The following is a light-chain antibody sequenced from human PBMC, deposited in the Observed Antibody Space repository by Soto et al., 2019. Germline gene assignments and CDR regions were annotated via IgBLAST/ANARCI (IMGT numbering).Light chain of an antibody. J-gene: IGKJ5*01. CDR3: QQYESLPLT. Sequence: IQMTQSPSSLSASVGDRVTITCQASQDINKNLIWYQQKPGKAPKLLIYDASDLETGVPSRFSGSGSETGFTFTISSLQPEDFATYYCQQYESLPLTFGQGTRLEIK. CDR1: QDINKN. V-gene: IGKV1-33*01. CDR2: DAS.